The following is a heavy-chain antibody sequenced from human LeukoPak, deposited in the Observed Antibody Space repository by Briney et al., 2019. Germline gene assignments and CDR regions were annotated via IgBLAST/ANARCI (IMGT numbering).Heavy chain of an antibody. CDR3: ASLGIVVVPAEGYYMDV. CDR2: IYTSGST. V-gene: IGHV4-61*02. D-gene: IGHD2-2*03. CDR1: GGSISSGSYY. Sequence: SETLSLTCTVSGGSISSGSYYWSWIRQPAGKGLEWIGRIYTSGSTNYNPSLKSRVTMSVDTSKNQFSLKLSSVTAADTAVYYCASLGIVVVPAEGYYMDVWGKGTTVTVSS. J-gene: IGHJ6*03.